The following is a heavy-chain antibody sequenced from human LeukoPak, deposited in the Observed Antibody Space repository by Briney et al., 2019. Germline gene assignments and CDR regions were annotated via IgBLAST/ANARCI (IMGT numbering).Heavy chain of an antibody. CDR1: GFTFSSSW. CDR2: IKPDGSDK. J-gene: IGHJ3*02. CDR3: ARDPAFGAFDI. V-gene: IGHV3-7*01. Sequence: HPGGSLRLSCAATGFTFSSSWMTWVRQAPGKGLEWVANIKPDGSDKSYADSVRGRFTISRDNAKNSLYLHMNGLRAEDTSVYYCARDPAFGAFDIWGRGTLVTVSS. D-gene: IGHD3-10*01.